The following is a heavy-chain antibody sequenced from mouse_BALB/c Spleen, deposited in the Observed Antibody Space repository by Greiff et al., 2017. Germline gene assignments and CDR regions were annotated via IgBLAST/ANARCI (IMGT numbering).Heavy chain of an antibody. CDR2: ILPGSGST. CDR1: GYTFSSYW. D-gene: IGHD3-2*01. J-gene: IGHJ4*01. V-gene: IGHV1-9*01. CDR3: ARRGTARATYAMDY. Sequence: VKLQESGAELMKPGASVKISCKATGYTFSSYWIEWVKQRPGHGLEWIGEILPGSGSTNYNEKFKGKATFTADTSSNTAYMQLSSLTSEDSAVYYCARRGTARATYAMDYWGQGTSVTVSS.